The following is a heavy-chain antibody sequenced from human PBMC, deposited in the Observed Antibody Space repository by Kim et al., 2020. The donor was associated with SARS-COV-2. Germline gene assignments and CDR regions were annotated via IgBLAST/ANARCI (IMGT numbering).Heavy chain of an antibody. J-gene: IGHJ2*01. CDR2: ISGNGGST. CDR1: GFTFSSYA. CDR3: AKDAYSSSWLTPDWYFDL. D-gene: IGHD6-13*01. Sequence: GGSLRLSCAASGFTFSSYAMSWVRQAPGKGLEWVSAISGNGGSTYYADSVKGRFTISRDNSKNTLYLQMNSLRAEDTAVYYCAKDAYSSSWLTPDWYFDLWGRGTLVTVSS. V-gene: IGHV3-23*01.